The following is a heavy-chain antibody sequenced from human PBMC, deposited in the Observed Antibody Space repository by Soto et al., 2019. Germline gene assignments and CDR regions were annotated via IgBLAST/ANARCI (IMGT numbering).Heavy chain of an antibody. CDR1: GDSMSSYY. D-gene: IGHD5-18*01. CDR3: ARGGYSYGSLYYFDY. V-gene: IGHV4-59*01. J-gene: IGHJ4*02. Sequence: QVQLQESGPGLVKPSETLSLTCTVSGDSMSSYYWSWTRQPPGKGLEWIGYIYYSGSTNYNPSLQSRVSISVDTSKKQFSLKLSSVTAADTAVYYCARGGYSYGSLYYFDYWGQGTLVTVSS. CDR2: IYYSGST.